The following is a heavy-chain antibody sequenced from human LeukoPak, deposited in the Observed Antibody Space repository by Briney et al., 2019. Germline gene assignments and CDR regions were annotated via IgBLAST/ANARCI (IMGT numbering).Heavy chain of an antibody. CDR3: ARNDYDILTGYGIYVDY. Sequence: GASVKVSCKASGYTFTSYGISWVRQAPGQGLELMGWISAYNGNTNYAQKLQGRVTMTTDTSTSTAYMELRSLRSDDTAVYYCARNDYDILTGYGIYVDYWGKGTLVTVSS. V-gene: IGHV1-18*01. CDR2: ISAYNGNT. D-gene: IGHD3-9*01. J-gene: IGHJ4*02. CDR1: GYTFTSYG.